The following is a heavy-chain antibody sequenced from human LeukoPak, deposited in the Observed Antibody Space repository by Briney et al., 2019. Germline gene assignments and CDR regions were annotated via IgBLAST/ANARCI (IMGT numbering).Heavy chain of an antibody. J-gene: IGHJ4*02. V-gene: IGHV4-59*12. D-gene: IGHD2-15*01. CDR1: GGSMSPYY. Sequence: SETLSLTCSVSGGSMSPYYWNWIRQPPGKGLEWIGYQYYSGATDYNPSLKSRVTFSVDTSKNQFSLKLSSVTAADTAVYYCARASPDIVVVVAARGDYFDYWGQGTLVTVSS. CDR2: QYYSGAT. CDR3: ARASPDIVVVVAARGDYFDY.